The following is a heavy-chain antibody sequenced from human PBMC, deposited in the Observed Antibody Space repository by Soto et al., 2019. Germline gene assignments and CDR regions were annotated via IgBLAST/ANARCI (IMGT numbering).Heavy chain of an antibody. D-gene: IGHD3-22*01. CDR3: ARQIYDSDTGPNFQYYFDS. CDR1: GYSFAGYW. CDR2: IDPSDSQT. V-gene: IGHV5-10-1*01. Sequence: PGESLKISCKGSGYSFAGYWITWVRQKPGKGLEWMGRIDPSDSQTYYSPSFRGHVTIPATKPITTVFLQWSSLRASDTAMYYCARQIYDSDTGPNFQYYFDSWGQGTPVTVPQ. J-gene: IGHJ4*02.